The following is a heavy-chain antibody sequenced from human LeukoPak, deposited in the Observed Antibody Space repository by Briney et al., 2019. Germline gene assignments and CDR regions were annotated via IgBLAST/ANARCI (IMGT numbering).Heavy chain of an antibody. V-gene: IGHV3-21*06. J-gene: IGHJ3*02. CDR2: ISRSSIYI. CDR3: ARDRLPRGALDAFDI. CDR1: EFSFSNYT. Sequence: GGSLTLSCAASEFSFSNYTMNWVRQAPGKGLEWVSSISRSSIYIKYADSVKGRFTISRDNGKNALFLQMNSLRVDDTAIYYCARDRLPRGALDAFDIWGPGTMVTVSS. D-gene: IGHD3-10*01.